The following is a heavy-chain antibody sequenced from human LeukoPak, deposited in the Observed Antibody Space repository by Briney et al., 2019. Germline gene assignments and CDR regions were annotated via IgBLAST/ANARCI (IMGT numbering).Heavy chain of an antibody. J-gene: IGHJ4*02. CDR3: ARDLNV. Sequence: GGSLRLPCAASGFTFSSYGMHWVRQAPGKGLEWVSVTYVGGNTDSADFVKDRFTISTDNSKNTLYLHMNNLRAEDTAVYYCARDLNVWGQGALVTVSS. CDR2: TYVGGNT. CDR1: GFTFSSYG. V-gene: IGHV3-NL1*01.